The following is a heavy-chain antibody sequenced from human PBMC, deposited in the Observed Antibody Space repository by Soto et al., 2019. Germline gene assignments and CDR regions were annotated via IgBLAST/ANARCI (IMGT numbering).Heavy chain of an antibody. V-gene: IGHV1-18*01. J-gene: IGHJ5*02. CDR1: GYTFTSYG. D-gene: IGHD3-3*01. CDR2: ISAYNGNT. CDR3: ARVLTIFGVVPEENWFGP. Sequence: QVQLVQSGAEVKKPGASVKVSCKASGYTFTSYGISWVRQAPGQGLEWMGWISAYNGNTNYAQKLQGRVTMTTDTSTSTAYMELRSLRSDDTAVYYCARVLTIFGVVPEENWFGPWGQGTLVTVSS.